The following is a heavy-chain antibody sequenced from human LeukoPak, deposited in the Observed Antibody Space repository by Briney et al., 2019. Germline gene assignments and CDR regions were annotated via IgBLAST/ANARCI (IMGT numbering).Heavy chain of an antibody. D-gene: IGHD2-15*01. J-gene: IGHJ4*02. V-gene: IGHV2-5*02. CDR1: GFSLGTSGVG. Sequence: SGPTLVKPTQTLTLTSTFPGFSLGTSGVGVGWIRQPPEKALKWLSLIYWGDDKRYSPSLKSRLTITKDTSKIQVVLTMTNMDPVDTATYYCAHLGYCSGGSCLVFVYWGQGTLVTVSS. CDR3: AHLGYCSGGSCLVFVY. CDR2: IYWGDDK.